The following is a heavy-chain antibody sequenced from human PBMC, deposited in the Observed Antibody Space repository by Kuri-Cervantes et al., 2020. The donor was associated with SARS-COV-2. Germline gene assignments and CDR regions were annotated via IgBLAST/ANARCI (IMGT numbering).Heavy chain of an antibody. Sequence: GSLRLSCTVSGYSISSGYYWSWIRQPPGKELEWIGYIYYSGSTNYNPSLKSRVTISVDTSKNQFSLKLSSVTAADTAVYYCARPRYGDYDGAFDIWGQGTMVTVSS. V-gene: IGHV4-61*01. D-gene: IGHD4-17*01. CDR1: GYSISSGYY. CDR3: ARPRYGDYDGAFDI. CDR2: IYYSGST. J-gene: IGHJ3*02.